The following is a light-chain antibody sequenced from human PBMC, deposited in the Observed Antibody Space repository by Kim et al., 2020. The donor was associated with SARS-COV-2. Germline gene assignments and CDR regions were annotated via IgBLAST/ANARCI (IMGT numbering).Light chain of an antibody. CDR2: RSN. J-gene: IGLJ3*02. CDR3: SAWDSSLSAWV. CDR1: SNNVGNEG. Sequence: QAGLTQPPSVSKGLRQTATLTCTGNSNNVGNEGAAWLQQHQGHPPKSIFYRSNNRPSGISERLSASRSGNTASLTITGLQPEDEADYCCSAWDSSLSAWVFGGGTQVTVL. V-gene: IGLV10-54*01.